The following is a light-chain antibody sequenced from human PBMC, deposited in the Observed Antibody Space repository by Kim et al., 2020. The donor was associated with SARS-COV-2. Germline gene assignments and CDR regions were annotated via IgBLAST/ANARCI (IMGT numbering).Light chain of an antibody. J-gene: IGLJ3*02. CDR2: INS. Sequence: GQRVTSACAGSSSNIGSNSVYWYQQLPGPAPKLTIYINSQRPSGVPDRVSGSKSGTSASLVISGLRSEDEADYYCAAWDDRMSAWVFGGGTKLTVL. CDR3: AAWDDRMSAWV. CDR1: SSNIGSNS. V-gene: IGLV1-47*01.